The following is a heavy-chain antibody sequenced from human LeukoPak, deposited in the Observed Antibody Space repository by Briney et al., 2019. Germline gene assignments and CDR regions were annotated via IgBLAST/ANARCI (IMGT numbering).Heavy chain of an antibody. J-gene: IGHJ4*02. CDR2: ISSSSSYI. V-gene: IGHV3-21*01. CDR3: ARDVDTAMVFDY. CDR1: GFTFSSYS. Sequence: PGGSLRLSCAASGFTFSSYSMNWVRQAPGKGLEWVSSISSSSSYIYYADSVKGRFTISRDNAKNSLYLQMNSLIAEDTAVYYCARDVDTAMVFDYWGQGTLVTVSS. D-gene: IGHD5-18*01.